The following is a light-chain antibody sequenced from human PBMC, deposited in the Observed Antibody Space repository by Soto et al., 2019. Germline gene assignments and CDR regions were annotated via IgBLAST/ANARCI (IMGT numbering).Light chain of an antibody. CDR1: QGIRNY. CDR3: QQSYSNSIT. Sequence: DIQLTQSPSFLSASLGDRVTITCRASQGIRNYLAWYQQTSGNAPKLLISTASTLQSGVPSRFSGSGSGTDFTLTINSLQPEDFETYYCQQSYSNSITFGQGTRLEIK. V-gene: IGKV1-9*01. CDR2: TAS. J-gene: IGKJ5*01.